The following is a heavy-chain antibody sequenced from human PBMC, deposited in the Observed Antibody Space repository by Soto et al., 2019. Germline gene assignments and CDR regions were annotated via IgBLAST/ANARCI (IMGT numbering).Heavy chain of an antibody. V-gene: IGHV3-48*01. CDR2: ISSSSSTI. D-gene: IGHD2-15*01. Sequence: GGSLRLSCAASGFTFSSYSMNWVRQAPGKGLEWVSYISSSSSTIYYADSVKGRFTISRDNAKNSLYLQMNSLRAEDTAVYYCARYIVVVAAKPGYYYYYMDVWGKGTTVTVSS. CDR3: ARYIVVVAAKPGYYYYYMDV. CDR1: GFTFSSYS. J-gene: IGHJ6*03.